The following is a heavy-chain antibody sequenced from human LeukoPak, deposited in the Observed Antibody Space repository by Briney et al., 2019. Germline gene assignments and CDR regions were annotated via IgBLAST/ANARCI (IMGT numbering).Heavy chain of an antibody. CDR1: GYSFTSYW. CDR2: IYPGDSDT. J-gene: IGHJ5*02. CDR3: ARNYDFWSGRTYNWFDP. D-gene: IGHD3-3*01. Sequence: GESLKISCKGPGYSFTSYWIGWVRQMPGKGLEWMGIIYPGDSDTRYSPSFQGQVTISADKSISTAYLQWSSLKASDTAMYYCARNYDFWSGRTYNWFDPWGQGTLVTVSS. V-gene: IGHV5-51*01.